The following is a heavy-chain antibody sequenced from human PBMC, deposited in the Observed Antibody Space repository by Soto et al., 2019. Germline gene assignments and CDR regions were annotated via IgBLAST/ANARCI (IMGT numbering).Heavy chain of an antibody. CDR1: GGTFSSYA. CDR2: IIPIFGTA. V-gene: IGHV1-69*01. CDR3: AGGGQQLVLDDYYYYGMDV. J-gene: IGHJ6*02. Sequence: QVQLVQSGAEVKKPGSSVKVSCKASGGTFSSYAISWVRQAPGQGLEWMGGIIPIFGTANYAQKFQGRVTITEEETTSADYMELSRLRAEATAEYYCAGGGQQLVLDDYYYYGMDVWGQGTTVTVSS. D-gene: IGHD6-13*01.